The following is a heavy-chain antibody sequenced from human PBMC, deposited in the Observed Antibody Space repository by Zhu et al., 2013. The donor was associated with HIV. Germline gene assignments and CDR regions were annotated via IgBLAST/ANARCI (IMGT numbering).Heavy chain of an antibody. D-gene: IGHD2-21*01. CDR2: VDFSGST. CDR1: GDSVRSRSYY. V-gene: IGHV4-61*01. J-gene: IGHJ3*02. CDR3: ARWHRPDVGSFGYYRLDAFDI. Sequence: QVQLRESGPRLVKPSETLSLTCTVSGDSVRSRSYYWSWIRQSPDKGLEWIGYVDFSGSTHFHPSLKSRLTMSIDTSKDQFSLNLRSASAADTAVYYCARWHRPDVGSFGYYRLDAFDIWGQGTMVTVSS.